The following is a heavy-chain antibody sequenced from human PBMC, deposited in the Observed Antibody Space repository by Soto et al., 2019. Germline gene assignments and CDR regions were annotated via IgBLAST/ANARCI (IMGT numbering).Heavy chain of an antibody. Sequence: QVQLVESGGGVVQPERSLRLSCVATGFTFSDYGIHWVRQAPGRGLEWVAVIWHDGSQKYLADSVRGRFTISRDNSKNTVYLQMNSLRAADTAVYYCEGRDVPFHVWGQGTMVSVSS. V-gene: IGHV3-33*01. CDR2: IWHDGSQK. CDR3: EGRDVPFHV. D-gene: IGHD3-10*02. CDR1: GFTFSDYG. J-gene: IGHJ3*01.